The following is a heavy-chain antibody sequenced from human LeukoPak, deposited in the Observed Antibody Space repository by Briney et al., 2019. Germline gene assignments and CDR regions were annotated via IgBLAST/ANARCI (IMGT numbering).Heavy chain of an antibody. CDR3: ARMYYDNSTGYYSLDP. V-gene: IGHV4-59*01. Sequence: PSETLSLTCTVSGGSISSYYWSWIRQPPGKGLEWIGYIYYSGSTNYNPSLKSRVTISVDTSKNQFSLKLSSVTAADTAVYYCARMYYDNSTGYYSLDPWGQGTLVTVSS. CDR1: GGSISSYY. D-gene: IGHD3-9*01. J-gene: IGHJ5*02. CDR2: IYYSGST.